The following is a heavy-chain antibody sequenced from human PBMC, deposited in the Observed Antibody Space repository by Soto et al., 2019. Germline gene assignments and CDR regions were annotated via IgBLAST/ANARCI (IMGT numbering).Heavy chain of an antibody. CDR1: GVTFSDYY. D-gene: IGHD3-10*01. J-gene: IGHJ4*02. CDR2: ISSGGST. V-gene: IGHV3-23*01. Sequence: PGGSLRLSCAASGVTFSDYYMSWIRQAPGKGLEWVSYISSGGSTYYADSVKGRFTISRDNSKNTLYLQMNSLRAEDTAVYYCAKSIKEATYGSGSFFGYWGQGTLVTVSS. CDR3: AKSIKEATYGSGSFFGY.